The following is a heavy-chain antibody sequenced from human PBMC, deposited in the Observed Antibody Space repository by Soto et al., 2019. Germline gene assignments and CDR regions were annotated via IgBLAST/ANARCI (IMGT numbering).Heavy chain of an antibody. CDR2: ISSNGHDT. CDR1: GLTFSNYA. J-gene: IGHJ4*02. V-gene: IGHV3-64D*06. D-gene: IGHD4-4*01. Sequence: PGWSLRLSSSASGLTFSNYAMHWVRQAPWEGLEYVAAISSNGHDTFYADAVKGRFTISRDNYKHMLYLQMISVRPEDTAFYYCAASMTAVFSSYTKWGQGTLVTVSP. CDR3: AASMTAVFSSYTK.